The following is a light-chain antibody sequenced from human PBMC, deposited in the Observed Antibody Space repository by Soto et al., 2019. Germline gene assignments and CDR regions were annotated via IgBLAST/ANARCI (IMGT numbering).Light chain of an antibody. CDR2: EVN. Sequence: QSALTQPPSASGSPGQSVTISCTGTSSDVGRYNFVSWYQQHPGEAPKLVISEVNKRPSGVPDRFSGSKSGNTASLTVSGLQADDEATYFCSSYADSTNLLFGGWTKLTVL. V-gene: IGLV2-8*01. CDR3: SSYADSTNLL. J-gene: IGLJ2*01. CDR1: SSDVGRYNF.